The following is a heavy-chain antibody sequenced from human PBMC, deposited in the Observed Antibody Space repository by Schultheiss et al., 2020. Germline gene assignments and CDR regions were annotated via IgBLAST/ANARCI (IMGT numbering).Heavy chain of an antibody. J-gene: IGHJ6*02. D-gene: IGHD2-2*01. CDR3: ARGIVVVPAATAHYYYGMDV. V-gene: IGHV1-2*04. CDR1: GYTFTSYG. Sequence: ASVKVSCKASGYTFTSYGISWVRQAPGQGLEWMGWINPNSGGTNYAQKFQGWVTMTRDTSISTAYMELSRLRSDDTAVYYCARGIVVVPAATAHYYYGMDVWGQGTTVTVSS. CDR2: INPNSGGT.